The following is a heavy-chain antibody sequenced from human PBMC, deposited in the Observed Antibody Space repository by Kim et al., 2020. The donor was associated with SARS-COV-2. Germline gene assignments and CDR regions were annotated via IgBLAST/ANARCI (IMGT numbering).Heavy chain of an antibody. CDR2: IIPILGIA. CDR3: ARPLYGSGSYYDRYYYYGMDV. V-gene: IGHV1-69*04. D-gene: IGHD3-10*01. Sequence: SVKVSCKASGDTFSSYAISWVRQAPGQGLEWMGRIIPILGIANYAQKFQGRVTITADKSTSTAYMELSSLRSEDTAVYYCARPLYGSGSYYDRYYYYGMDVWGQGTTVTVSS. J-gene: IGHJ6*02. CDR1: GDTFSSYA.